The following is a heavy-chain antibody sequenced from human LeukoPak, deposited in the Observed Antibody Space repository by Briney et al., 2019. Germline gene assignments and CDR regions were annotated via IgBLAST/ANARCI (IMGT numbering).Heavy chain of an antibody. Sequence: GASVKVSCKASGGTFSSYAISWVRQAPGQGLEWMGGIIPIFGTANYAQKFQGRVTIAADESTSTAYMELSSLRSEDTAVYYWARADLTDCSGGSCYPRFDYWGQGTLVTVSS. CDR1: GGTFSSYA. D-gene: IGHD2-15*01. CDR3: ARADLTDCSGGSCYPRFDY. J-gene: IGHJ4*02. V-gene: IGHV1-69*13. CDR2: IIPIFGTA.